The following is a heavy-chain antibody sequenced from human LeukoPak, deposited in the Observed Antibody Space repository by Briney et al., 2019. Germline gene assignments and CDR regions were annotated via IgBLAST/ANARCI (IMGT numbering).Heavy chain of an antibody. CDR2: INPNSGGT. Sequence: ASVKVSCKASGYTFTGYYMHRVRQAPGQGLEWMGWINPNSGGTNYAQKFQGRVTMTRDTSISTAYMELSRLRSDDTAVYYCARGSITIFGVVTVLFDYWGQGTLVTVSS. CDR3: ARGSITIFGVVTVLFDY. CDR1: GYTFTGYY. D-gene: IGHD3-3*01. V-gene: IGHV1-2*02. J-gene: IGHJ4*02.